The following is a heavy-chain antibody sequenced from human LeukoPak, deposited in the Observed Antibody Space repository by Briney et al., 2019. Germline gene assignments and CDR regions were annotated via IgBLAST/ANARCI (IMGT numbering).Heavy chain of an antibody. CDR2: ISSSGGNR. CDR3: ARDGTTVTQYYFDY. J-gene: IGHJ4*02. CDR1: GFTFSSYE. Sequence: GGSLRLSCVASGFTFSSYEMNWVRQAPGKGLEGVSYISSSGGNRYYADSVTGRFTISRDNAKNSLYLQMTSLRAEDTAVYYCARDGTTVTQYYFDYWGQGTPVTVSS. V-gene: IGHV3-48*03. D-gene: IGHD4-17*01.